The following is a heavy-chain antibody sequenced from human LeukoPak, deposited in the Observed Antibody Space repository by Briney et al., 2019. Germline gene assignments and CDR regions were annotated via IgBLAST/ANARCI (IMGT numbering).Heavy chain of an antibody. CDR3: ARGRTGRDYYDSSGYYYFDY. CDR2: INPSGGST. D-gene: IGHD3-22*01. J-gene: IGHJ4*02. Sequence: ASVKVSCKASGYTFTSYYMHWVRQAPGQGLEWMGIINPSGGSTSYAQKFQGRVTMTRDMSTSTVYMELSSLRSEDTAVYYCARGRTGRDYYDSSGYYYFDYWGQGTLVTVSS. V-gene: IGHV1-46*01. CDR1: GYTFTSYY.